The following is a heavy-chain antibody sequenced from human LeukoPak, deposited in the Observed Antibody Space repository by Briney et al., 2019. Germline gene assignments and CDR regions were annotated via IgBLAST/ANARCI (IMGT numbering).Heavy chain of an antibody. CDR1: GYTFTSYG. J-gene: IGHJ5*02. CDR2: ISAYNGNT. V-gene: IGHV1-18*01. D-gene: IGHD3/OR15-3a*01. Sequence: ASVKVSCKASGYTFTSYGISWVRQAPGQGLEWMGWISAYNGNTNYAQKLQGRVTMTTDTSTSTAYMELRSLRSDDTAVYCCARLRFGLNWFDPWGQGTLVTVSS. CDR3: ARLRFGLNWFDP.